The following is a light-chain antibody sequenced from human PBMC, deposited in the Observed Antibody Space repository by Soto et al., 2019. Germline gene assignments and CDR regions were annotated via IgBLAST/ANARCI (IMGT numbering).Light chain of an antibody. J-gene: IGKJ5*01. Sequence: EIVLTQSPATLSLSPGEGATLSCRASQSVSSYLAWYQQKPGQAPRLLIYDASNRATGIPARFSGSGSGTEFTLTISSLQSEDFAVYYCQKYDNWPFTFGQGTRLEIK. CDR3: QKYDNWPFT. V-gene: IGKV3-11*01. CDR1: QSVSSY. CDR2: DAS.